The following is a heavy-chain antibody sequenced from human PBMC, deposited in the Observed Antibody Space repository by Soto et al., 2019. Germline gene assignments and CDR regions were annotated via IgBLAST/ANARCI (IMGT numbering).Heavy chain of an antibody. CDR3: ARATTDLAAREYYFDY. D-gene: IGHD6-6*01. CDR2: SIPIFGTA. J-gene: IGHJ4*02. CDR1: GGTFSSYA. V-gene: IGHV1-69*01. Sequence: QVQLVQSGAEVKKPGSSVKVSCKASGGTFSSYAISWVRQAPGQGLEWMGGSIPIFGTANYAQKFQGRVTITADESTSTAYMELSSLRSEDTAVYYCARATTDLAAREYYFDYWGQGTLVTVSS.